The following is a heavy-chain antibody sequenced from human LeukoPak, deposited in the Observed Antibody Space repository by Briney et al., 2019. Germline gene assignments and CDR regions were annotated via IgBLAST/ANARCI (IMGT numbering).Heavy chain of an antibody. V-gene: IGHV3-23*01. CDR1: GFSFSTYT. D-gene: IGHD2/OR15-2a*01. CDR2: IRGSGDTT. Sequence: RGGSLRLSCAASGFSFSTYTMTWVRQAPGKGLEWVSGIRGSGDTTYYAGSVKGSITISRDNSKNTLSLQTSSLRAEDTAVYSCAKDFFPSATQRRLCFDCWGRGSPVSV. CDR3: AKDFFPSATQRRLCFDC. J-gene: IGHJ4*01.